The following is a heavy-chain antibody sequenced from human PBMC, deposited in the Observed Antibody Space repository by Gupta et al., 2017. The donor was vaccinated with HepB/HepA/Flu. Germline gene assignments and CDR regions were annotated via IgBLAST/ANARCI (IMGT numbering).Heavy chain of an antibody. J-gene: IGHJ5*02. CDR3: SRGIGVPAAKVDCFDP. CDR1: GFTFSDYY. CDR2: ISSSGRTI. D-gene: IGHD2-2*01. Sequence: QVQLVESGGVLVKPGGSLRLSCAASGFTFSDYYMHWIRQAPGKGLEWISYISSSGRTIYYADSVKGRFTISRDNAKNSLFLQMNSLSAEDTAVYYCSRGIGVPAAKVDCFDPWGQGTLVTVSS. V-gene: IGHV3-11*01.